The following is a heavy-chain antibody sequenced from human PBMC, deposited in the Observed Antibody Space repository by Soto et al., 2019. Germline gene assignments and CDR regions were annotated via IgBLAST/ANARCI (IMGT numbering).Heavy chain of an antibody. J-gene: IGHJ4*02. CDR3: AKDRESYTSSSYFFDY. V-gene: IGHV3-30*18. CDR1: GFTFSSYG. CDR2: ISYDGSHK. Sequence: QVQLVESGGGVVQPGRSLRLSCAASGFTFSSYGMHWVRQAPGKGLECVAVISYDGSHKYYADSVKGRFTIPRDNSKNTLYLQMNSLRAEDTAVYYCAKDRESYTSSSYFFDYWGQGTLVTVSS. D-gene: IGHD6-6*01.